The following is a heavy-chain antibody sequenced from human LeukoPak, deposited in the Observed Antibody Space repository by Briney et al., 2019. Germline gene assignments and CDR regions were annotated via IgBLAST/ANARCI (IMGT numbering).Heavy chain of an antibody. V-gene: IGHV4-39*01. CDR1: GGSISSSSYY. J-gene: IGHJ4*02. D-gene: IGHD6-6*01. CDR2: IYYSGST. Sequence: SETLSLTCTVSGGSISSSSYYWGWIRQPPGKGLEWIGSIYYSGSTYYNPPLKSRVTISVDTPKNQFSLKLSSVTAADTAVYYCARGRIYSSSSFYRFDYWGQGTLVTVSS. CDR3: ARGRIYSSSSFYRFDY.